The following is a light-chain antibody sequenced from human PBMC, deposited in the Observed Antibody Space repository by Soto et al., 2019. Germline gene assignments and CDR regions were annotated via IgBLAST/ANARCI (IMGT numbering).Light chain of an antibody. CDR3: QQYGGSTRT. CDR2: GAS. Sequence: IVLTQSPCILSLSPGERATLSCRASQSVTTQLAWYQQKPGQAPRLIIHGASSRATGVPDRITGSGSGTDFTLSISRLEPEDFAVYYCQQYGGSTRTFGQGTKVDIK. J-gene: IGKJ1*01. CDR1: QSVTTQ. V-gene: IGKV3-20*01.